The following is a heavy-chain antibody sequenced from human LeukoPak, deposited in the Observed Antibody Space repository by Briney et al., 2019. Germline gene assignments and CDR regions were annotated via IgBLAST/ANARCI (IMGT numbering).Heavy chain of an antibody. CDR3: AREGFYCSSTSCPPHPTLYYFDY. Sequence: AGGSLRLSCAASGFTFSSYWMSWVRQAPGKGLEWVANIKQDGSEKYYVDSVKGRFTISRDNAKNSLYLQMNSLRAEDTAVYYCAREGFYCSSTSCPPHPTLYYFDYWGQGTLVTVSS. J-gene: IGHJ4*02. CDR2: IKQDGSEK. V-gene: IGHV3-7*01. CDR1: GFTFSSYW. D-gene: IGHD2-2*01.